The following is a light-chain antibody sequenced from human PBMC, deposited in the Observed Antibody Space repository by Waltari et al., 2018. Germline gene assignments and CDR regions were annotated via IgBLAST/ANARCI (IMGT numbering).Light chain of an antibody. CDR2: GAS. V-gene: IGKV3-15*01. CDR1: QSVSSN. J-gene: IGKJ4*01. Sequence: EIVMTQSPATLSVSPGERATLSCRASQSVSSNLAWYQQKPGQAPRLLIYGASTSATGIPARFSGSGSGTEFTLTISSMQSEDFAVYYCQQYNNWPPFGFGGGTKVEIK. CDR3: QQYNNWPPFG.